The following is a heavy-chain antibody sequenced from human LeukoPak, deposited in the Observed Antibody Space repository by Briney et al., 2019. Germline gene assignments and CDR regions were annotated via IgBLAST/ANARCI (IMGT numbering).Heavy chain of an antibody. D-gene: IGHD3-22*01. J-gene: IGHJ4*02. CDR3: ARATHIPYDSSGYYY. V-gene: IGHV4-61*01. CDR2: IYYSGST. CDR1: GGSVSSGSYY. Sequence: PSETLSLTCTVSGGSVSSGSYYWSWIRPPPGKGLEWIGYIYYSGSTNYNPSLKSRVTISVDTSKNQFSLKLSSVTAADTAVYYCARATHIPYDSSGYYYWGQGTLVTVSS.